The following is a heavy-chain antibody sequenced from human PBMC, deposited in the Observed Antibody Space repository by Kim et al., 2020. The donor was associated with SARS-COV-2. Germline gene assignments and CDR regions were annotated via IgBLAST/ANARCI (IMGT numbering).Heavy chain of an antibody. Sequence: GESLKISCKDSGYSFTNYWVAWVRQMPGKGLEWMGIIYPGDSDPRYSPSFQGQVTISADKSISTVYLQWSSLKASDTAMYYCARQIRGYSGYAKHYALDIWGEGTMVTVSS. J-gene: IGHJ3*02. CDR2: IYPGDSDP. D-gene: IGHD5-12*01. CDR3: ARQIRGYSGYAKHYALDI. CDR1: GYSFTNYW. V-gene: IGHV5-51*01.